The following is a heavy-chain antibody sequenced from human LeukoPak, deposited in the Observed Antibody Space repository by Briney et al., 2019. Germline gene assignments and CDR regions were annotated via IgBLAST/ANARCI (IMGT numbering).Heavy chain of an antibody. Sequence: SEKVSCKASGGTFSSYAISWVRQAPGPGLEWLGGIIPIFGTANYAQKFQGRVTITTDESTSTAYMELSSLRSEDTAVYYCARGPLFIAARPMMNYYYYMDVWGKGTTVTVSS. CDR3: ARGPLFIAARPMMNYYYYMDV. D-gene: IGHD6-6*01. CDR1: GGTFSSYA. J-gene: IGHJ6*03. V-gene: IGHV1-69*05. CDR2: IIPIFGTA.